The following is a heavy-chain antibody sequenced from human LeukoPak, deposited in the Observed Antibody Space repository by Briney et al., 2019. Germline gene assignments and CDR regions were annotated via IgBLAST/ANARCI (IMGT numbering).Heavy chain of an antibody. CDR3: ARDRVGATDYFDY. CDR2: IKQDGSEK. CDR1: GFIFSSYW. D-gene: IGHD1-26*01. J-gene: IGHJ4*02. V-gene: IGHV3-7*01. Sequence: TGGSLRLSCAASGFIFSSYWMSWVRQAPGKGLEWVANIKQDGSEKYYVDSVKGRFTISRDNAKNSLYLQMNSLRAEDTAVYYCARDRVGATDYFDYWGQGTLVTVSS.